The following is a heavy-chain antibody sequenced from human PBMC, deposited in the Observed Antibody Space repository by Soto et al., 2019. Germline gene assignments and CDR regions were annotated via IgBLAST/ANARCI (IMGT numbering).Heavy chain of an antibody. V-gene: IGHV4-39*01. CDR2: IYYDGNT. J-gene: IGHJ4*02. CDR1: GGSITSSSYY. Sequence: SDTLSLTCSVSGGSITSSSYYWGWIRQPPGKGLECIGNIYYDGNTYYNPSLKSRVTISLDTSKNQFSLRLNSVTAADTAIYYCARSSIEPRLFMYTFDYWGQGTLVTVSS. D-gene: IGHD6-6*01. CDR3: ARSSIEPRLFMYTFDY.